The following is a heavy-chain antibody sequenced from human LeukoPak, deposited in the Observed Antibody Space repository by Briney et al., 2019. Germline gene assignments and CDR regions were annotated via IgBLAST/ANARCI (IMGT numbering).Heavy chain of an antibody. CDR3: ARGRIWGDFLTGFLAFDS. J-gene: IGHJ4*02. CDR2: IYTSGST. V-gene: IGHV4-4*07. D-gene: IGHD3-9*01. Sequence: SETLSLTCTFSGDSISRYYWDWIRQPAGKGLEWIGRIYTSGSTNYNPSLKSRVSMSLDTSKSQLSLRLSSLTAADTAVFYCARGRIWGDFLTGFLAFDSWGQGILVTVSS. CDR1: GDSISRYY.